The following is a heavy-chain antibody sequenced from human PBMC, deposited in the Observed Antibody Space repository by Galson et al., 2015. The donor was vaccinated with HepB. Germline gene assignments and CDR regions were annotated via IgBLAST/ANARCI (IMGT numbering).Heavy chain of an antibody. CDR2: MNPNSGNT. J-gene: IGHJ3*02. CDR3: ASNSYDFWSGFAFDI. Sequence: SVKVSCKASGYTFTRYDINWVRQATGQGLEWMGWMNPNSGNTGYAQKFQGRVTMTRNTSISTAYMELSSLRSEDTAVYYCASNSYDFWSGFAFDIWGQGTMVTVSS. D-gene: IGHD3-3*01. CDR1: GYTFTRYD. V-gene: IGHV1-8*01.